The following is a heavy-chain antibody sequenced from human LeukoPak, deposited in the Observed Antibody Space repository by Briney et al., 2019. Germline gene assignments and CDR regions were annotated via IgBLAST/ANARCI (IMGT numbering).Heavy chain of an antibody. Sequence: GGSLRLSCAASGFTFSNAWMSWVRQAPGKGLEWVGRIKSKTDGGTTDYAAPVKGRFTISRDDSKNTLYLQMNSLKTEDTAVYYCTTDLPLYDSSEVDWFDPWGQGTLVTVSS. CDR3: TTDLPLYDSSEVDWFDP. CDR1: GFTFSNAW. J-gene: IGHJ5*02. V-gene: IGHV3-15*01. D-gene: IGHD3-22*01. CDR2: IKSKTDGGTT.